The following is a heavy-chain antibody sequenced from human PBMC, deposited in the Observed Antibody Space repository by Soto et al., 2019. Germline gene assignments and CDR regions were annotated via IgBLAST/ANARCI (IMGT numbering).Heavy chain of an antibody. V-gene: IGHV4-30-4*01. D-gene: IGHD4-17*01. J-gene: IGHJ3*02. CDR2: IYYGGST. CDR1: GGSISSGDYY. CDR3: ARDRGYGDYARGGPSAFDI. Sequence: QVQLQESGPGLVKPSQTLSLTCTVSGGSISSGDYYWSWIRQPPGKGLEWIGYIYYGGSTYYNPSHNRRVTISPDTSKTQFSLKRRAVTAADTAVYYCARDRGYGDYARGGPSAFDILGQGTMVTVSS.